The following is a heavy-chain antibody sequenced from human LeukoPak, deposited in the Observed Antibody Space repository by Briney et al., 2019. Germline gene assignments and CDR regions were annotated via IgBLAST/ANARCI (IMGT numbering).Heavy chain of an antibody. V-gene: IGHV3-23*01. CDR2: ISGSGGST. CDR3: AKDYSSGWSWFDY. Sequence: PGGSLRLSCAASGFTFSSYAMSWVRQAPGKGLEWVSAISGSGGSTYYADSVKGRFTISRDNSKNTLYLQMNSLRAEDTAEYYCAKDYSSGWSWFDYWGQGTLVTVSS. CDR1: GFTFSSYA. J-gene: IGHJ4*02. D-gene: IGHD6-19*01.